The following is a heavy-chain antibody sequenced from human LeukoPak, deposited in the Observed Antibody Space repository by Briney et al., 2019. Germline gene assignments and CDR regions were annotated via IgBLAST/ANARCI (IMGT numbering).Heavy chain of an antibody. V-gene: IGHV4-34*01. CDR1: GGSFSGYY. D-gene: IGHD3-3*01. J-gene: IGHJ5*02. Sequence: PSETLSLTCAVYGGSFSGYYWSWIRQPPGKGLEWIGEINHSGSTNYNPSLKSRVTISVDTSKNKFSLKLSSVTAADTAVYYCARGGSLDYDLNWFDPWGQGTLVTVSS. CDR3: ARGGSLDYDLNWFDP. CDR2: INHSGST.